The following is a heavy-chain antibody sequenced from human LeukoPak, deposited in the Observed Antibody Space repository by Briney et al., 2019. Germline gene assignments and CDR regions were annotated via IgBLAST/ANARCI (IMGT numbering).Heavy chain of an antibody. CDR3: AELGITMIGGV. V-gene: IGHV3-48*03. CDR1: GFTFSSYE. J-gene: IGHJ6*04. D-gene: IGHD3-10*02. CDR2: ISSSASTI. Sequence: GGSLRLSCAASGFTFSSYEMNWVRQGPGKGQEWVSYISSSASTIYYADSVKGRFTISRDNAKNSLYLQMNSLRAEDTAVYYCAELGITMIGGVWGKGTTVTISS.